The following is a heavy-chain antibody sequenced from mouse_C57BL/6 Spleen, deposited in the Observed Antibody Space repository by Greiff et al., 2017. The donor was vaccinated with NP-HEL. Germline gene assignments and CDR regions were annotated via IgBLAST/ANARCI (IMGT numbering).Heavy chain of an antibody. D-gene: IGHD1-1*01. Sequence: LVKPGASVKMSCKASGYTFTDYNMHWVKQSHGKSLEWIGYINPNNGGTSYNQKFKGKATLTVNKSSRTAYMELRSLTSEDSAVYYCAPDYDGSSFGDWGTGTTVTVSS. CDR1: GYTFTDYN. CDR3: APDYDGSSFGD. CDR2: INPNNGGT. V-gene: IGHV1-22*01. J-gene: IGHJ1*03.